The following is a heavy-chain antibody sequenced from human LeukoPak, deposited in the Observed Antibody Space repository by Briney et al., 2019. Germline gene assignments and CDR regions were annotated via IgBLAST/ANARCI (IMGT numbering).Heavy chain of an antibody. V-gene: IGHV3-48*04. D-gene: IGHD1-7*01. CDR2: ISSSSSTI. Sequence: PGGSLRLSCAASGFTFSSYSMNWVRQAPGKGLEWVSYISSSSSTIYYADSVKGRFTISRGNAKNSLYLQMNSLRAEDTAVYYCASEGGGYNWNYGGYWGQGTLVTVSS. J-gene: IGHJ4*02. CDR3: ASEGGGYNWNYGGY. CDR1: GFTFSSYS.